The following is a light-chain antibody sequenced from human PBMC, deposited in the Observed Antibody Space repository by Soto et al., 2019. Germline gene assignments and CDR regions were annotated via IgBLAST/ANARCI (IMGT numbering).Light chain of an antibody. CDR3: SSYAGSSNV. J-gene: IGLJ1*01. Sequence: QSVLTQPPSVSGAPGQRVSISCTGSTSNIGAPYDVHWYQHLPGAAPKLLIYGDNNRPSGVPDRFSGSKSGTSASLAITSLQAEDEADYYCSSYAGSSNVFGTGTKVTVL. CDR2: GDN. V-gene: IGLV1-40*01. CDR1: TSNIGAPYD.